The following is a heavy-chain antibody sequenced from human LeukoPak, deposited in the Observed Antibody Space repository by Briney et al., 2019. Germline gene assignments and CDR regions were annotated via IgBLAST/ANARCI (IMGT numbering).Heavy chain of an antibody. V-gene: IGHV3-74*01. CDR1: GFTFSSYW. Sequence: GGSLRLSCAASGFTFSSYWMHWVRQAPGKGLVWVSRINSDGSSTSYADSVKGRFTISRDNAKNTLYLQMNSLRAEDTAVYYRARDKKAYYDFWSGYHNWFDPWGQGTLVTVSS. D-gene: IGHD3-3*01. CDR3: ARDKKAYYDFWSGYHNWFDP. CDR2: INSDGSST. J-gene: IGHJ5*02.